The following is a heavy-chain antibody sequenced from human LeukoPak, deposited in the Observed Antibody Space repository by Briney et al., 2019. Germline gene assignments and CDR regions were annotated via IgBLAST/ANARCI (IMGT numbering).Heavy chain of an antibody. D-gene: IGHD3-9*01. Sequence: PVASVTVSCKASGYTFTSYYMHWVRQAPGQGLEWMGVINPSGGSTIYAQKFQGRVTITRDMSTSRVYMDLSSLRSEDTPVYYCARERVRYFDWPQRNAFDIWGQGTMVTVSS. CDR2: INPSGGST. CDR3: ARERVRYFDWPQRNAFDI. CDR1: GYTFTSYY. V-gene: IGHV1-46*01. J-gene: IGHJ3*02.